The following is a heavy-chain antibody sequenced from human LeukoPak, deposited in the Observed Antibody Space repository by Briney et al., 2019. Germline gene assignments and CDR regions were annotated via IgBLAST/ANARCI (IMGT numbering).Heavy chain of an antibody. CDR3: ARDGYSGNDGI. D-gene: IGHD5-12*01. V-gene: IGHV4-39*07. CDR2: IYYSGST. Sequence: SETLSLTCTVSGGSISSSSYYWGWIRQPPGKGLEWIGSIYYSGSTYYNPSLKSRVTISVDTSKNQFSLKLSSVTAADTAVYYCARDGYSGNDGIWGQGTLVTVSS. J-gene: IGHJ4*02. CDR1: GGSISSSSYY.